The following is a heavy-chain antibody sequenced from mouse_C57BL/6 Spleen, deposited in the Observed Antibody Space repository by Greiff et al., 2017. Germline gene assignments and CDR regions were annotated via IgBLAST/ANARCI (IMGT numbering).Heavy chain of an antibody. D-gene: IGHD2-12*01. J-gene: IGHJ1*03. CDR3: ARSLYPSSFDV. V-gene: IGHV1-84*01. CDR2: IYPGSGNT. Sequence: VHLVEPGPELVKSGASVKISCKASGSTFTDYYLNWVKQRPGQGLEWIGWIYPGSGNTKYNEKFKGKATLTVEPSYSTSYMQLSSLSSEDSAVYCSARSLYPSSFDVWGTGTTVTVSS. CDR1: GSTFTDYY.